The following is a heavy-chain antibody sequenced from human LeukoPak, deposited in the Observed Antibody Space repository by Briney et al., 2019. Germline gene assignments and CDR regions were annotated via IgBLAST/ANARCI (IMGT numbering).Heavy chain of an antibody. CDR2: IRYDGSNN. CDR1: GFTFSSYG. J-gene: IGHJ2*01. CDR3: AKTGSYYRALWYFDL. V-gene: IGHV3-30*02. Sequence: GGSLRLSCAASGFTFSSYGVHWVRQAPGKGLEWVAFIRYDGSNNYYADSVKGRFTISRDNSKNTLYLQMNSLRAEDTAVYYCAKTGSYYRALWYFDLWGRGTLVTVSS. D-gene: IGHD3-10*01.